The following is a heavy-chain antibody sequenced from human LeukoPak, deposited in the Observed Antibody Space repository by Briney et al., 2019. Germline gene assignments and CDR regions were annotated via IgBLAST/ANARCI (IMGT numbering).Heavy chain of an antibody. Sequence: GSLRLSCAASGFTFSSYWMSWVRQAPGKGLEWIGEINHSGSTNYNPSLKSRVTISVDTSKNQLSLKLSSVAAADTAVYYCARRDIVGATVDVWGKGTTVTVSS. V-gene: IGHV4-34*01. CDR1: GFTFSSYW. CDR3: ARRDIVGATVDV. D-gene: IGHD1-26*01. J-gene: IGHJ6*04. CDR2: INHSGST.